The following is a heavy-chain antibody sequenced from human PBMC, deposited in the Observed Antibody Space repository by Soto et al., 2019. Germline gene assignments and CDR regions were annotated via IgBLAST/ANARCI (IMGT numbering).Heavy chain of an antibody. CDR1: GGSISSYY. Sequence: SETLSLTCTVSGGSISSYYWSWIRQPPGKGLEWIGYIYYSGSTNYNPSLKSRVTISVDTSRNQFSLKLSSVTAADTAVYYCARDRYSSGYFDYWGQGTLVTV. D-gene: IGHD6-19*01. V-gene: IGHV4-59*01. CDR3: ARDRYSSGYFDY. J-gene: IGHJ4*02. CDR2: IYYSGST.